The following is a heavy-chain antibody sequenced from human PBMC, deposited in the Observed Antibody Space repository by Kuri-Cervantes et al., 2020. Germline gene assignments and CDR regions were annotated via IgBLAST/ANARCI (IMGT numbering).Heavy chain of an antibody. J-gene: IGHJ1*01. V-gene: IGHV1-8*02. CDR1: GYTFTSYA. D-gene: IGHD6-19*01. CDR2: MNPNSGNT. CDR3: ARDAPYSSGWYVYFQH. Sequence: ASVKVSCKASGYTFTSYAMNWVRQAPGQGLERMGWMNPNSGNTGYAQKFQGRVTMTRNTSISTAYMELSSLRSEDTAVYYCARDAPYSSGWYVYFQHWGQGTLVTVSS.